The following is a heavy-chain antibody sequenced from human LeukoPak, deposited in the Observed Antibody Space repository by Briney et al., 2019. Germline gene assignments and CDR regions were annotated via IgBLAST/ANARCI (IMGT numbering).Heavy chain of an antibody. CDR3: ARDYGGNADFDY. CDR2: SNHSGGT. J-gene: IGHJ4*02. D-gene: IGHD4-23*01. CDR1: DGSLSGYY. Sequence: SETLSLTCAVYDGSLSGYYWGWVRPPPGKGLEWIGQSNHSGGTNYSPSLNSRVTISVDTSNNQFSLNLSPVTAADTAVYYCARDYGGNADFDYWGQGTLVTVSS. V-gene: IGHV4-34*01.